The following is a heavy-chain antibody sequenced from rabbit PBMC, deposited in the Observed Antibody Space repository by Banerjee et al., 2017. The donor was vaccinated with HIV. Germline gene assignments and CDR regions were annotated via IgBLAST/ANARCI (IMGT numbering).Heavy chain of an antibody. J-gene: IGHJ4*01. V-gene: IGHV1S45*01. CDR1: GFSFSNKYV. CDR2: INTSSGNT. D-gene: IGHD4-1*01. Sequence: QEQLEESGGDLVKPEGSLTLTCTASGFSFSNKYVMCWVRQAPGKGLEWIACINTSSGNTVYASWATGRFTISKTSSTTVTLQMASLTAADTATYFCTRDGSGWGANFNLWGPGTLVTVS. CDR3: TRDGSGWGANFNL.